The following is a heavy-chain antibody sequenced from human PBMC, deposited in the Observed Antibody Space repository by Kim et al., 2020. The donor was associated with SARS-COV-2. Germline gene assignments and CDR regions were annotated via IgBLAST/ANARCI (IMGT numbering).Heavy chain of an antibody. Sequence: SETLSLTCAVYGGSFNEYYWSWIRQPPGKGLEWIGDITHPGTTNYNPSLKSRLTMSLDTSKNQFSLKLTSVTAAEAAVYYCARSSTTRHIVVVVAVSARGAFDSWGQGTMGTVSS. CDR1: GGSFNEYY. V-gene: IGHV4-34*01. CDR3: ARSSTTRHIVVVVAVSARGAFDS. D-gene: IGHD2-15*01. J-gene: IGHJ3*02. CDR2: ITHPGTT.